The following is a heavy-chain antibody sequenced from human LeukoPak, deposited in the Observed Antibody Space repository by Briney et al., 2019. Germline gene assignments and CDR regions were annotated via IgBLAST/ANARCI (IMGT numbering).Heavy chain of an antibody. J-gene: IGHJ4*02. V-gene: IGHV4-59*11. Sequence: MASETLSLTCTVSGGSITSHYWSWIRQPPGKGLEWIGYVHYSGKSNYNPSLKSRVTMSVDTSENQLSLKLDSVTAADTAMYYCARDHSSSYHYFDLWGQGTLITVSS. D-gene: IGHD6-6*01. CDR3: ARDHSSSYHYFDL. CDR1: GGSITSHY. CDR2: VHYSGKS.